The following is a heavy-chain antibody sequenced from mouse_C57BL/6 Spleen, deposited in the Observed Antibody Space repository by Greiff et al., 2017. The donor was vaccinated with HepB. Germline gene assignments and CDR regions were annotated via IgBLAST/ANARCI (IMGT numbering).Heavy chain of an antibody. CDR1: GFTFSSYA. D-gene: IGHD1-1*01. CDR2: ISDGGSYT. Sequence: EVKLMESGGGLVKPGGSLKLSCAASGFTFSSYAMSWVRQTPEKRLEWVATISDGGSYTYYPDNVKGRFTISRDNAKNNLYLQMSHLKAEDTAMYYCARVSYGSRGAMDYWGQGTSVTVSS. J-gene: IGHJ4*01. V-gene: IGHV5-4*03. CDR3: ARVSYGSRGAMDY.